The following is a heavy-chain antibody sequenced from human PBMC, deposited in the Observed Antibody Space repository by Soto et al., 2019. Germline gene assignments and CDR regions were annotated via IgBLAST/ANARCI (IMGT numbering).Heavy chain of an antibody. V-gene: IGHV1-18*04. D-gene: IGHD6-19*01. CDR3: ARGDSTGSPTGWFDP. CDR1: GYTFTRYS. Sequence: QVQLVQSGAEVKKPGASVQVSCKASGYTFTRYSINWVRQAPGHGLEWVGWISNYNGDTKYAQKFQGRVTLTTDTATPTTYMDLRSLTSDDTAVYFCARGDSTGSPTGWFDPWGQGTLVTVSS. CDR2: ISNYNGDT. J-gene: IGHJ5*02.